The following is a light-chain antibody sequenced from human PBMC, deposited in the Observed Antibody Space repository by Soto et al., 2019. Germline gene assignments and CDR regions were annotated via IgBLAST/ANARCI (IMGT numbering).Light chain of an antibody. CDR1: RSDIGAYNF. Sequence: QSVLTQPASVSGSPGQSITISCTGTRSDIGAYNFVSWYHQHPGEVPKLMLYDVNVRPSGVSNRFSGSKSGNTASLTISGLQAEDEADYYCTSWTTSTTMIFGGGTKLTVL. CDR3: TSWTTSTTMI. V-gene: IGLV2-14*03. CDR2: DVN. J-gene: IGLJ2*01.